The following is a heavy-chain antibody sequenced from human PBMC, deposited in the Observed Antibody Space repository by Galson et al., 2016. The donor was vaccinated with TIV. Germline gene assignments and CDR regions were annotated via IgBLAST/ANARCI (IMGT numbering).Heavy chain of an antibody. CDR3: ATERNTDFDTYHYYYGMDV. Sequence: SVKVSCKASGGTFSSYVFNWVRLAPGQGLEWMGGIIPLLRTTNYAQKFQGRVTITADKSTNTAYMELNSLKYGDTAVYYCATERNTDFDTYHYYYGMDVWGQGTTVIVSS. CDR2: IIPLLRTT. J-gene: IGHJ6*02. CDR1: GGTFSSYV. D-gene: IGHD3-9*01. V-gene: IGHV1-69*06.